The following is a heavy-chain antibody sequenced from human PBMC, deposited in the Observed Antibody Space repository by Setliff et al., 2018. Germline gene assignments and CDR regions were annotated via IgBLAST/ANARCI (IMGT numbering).Heavy chain of an antibody. D-gene: IGHD3-22*01. J-gene: IGHJ4*02. V-gene: IGHV3-30*18. Sequence: PGGSLRLSCVASGYTFSSYAIHWVRQAPGKGLEWVALISWDGTKTSYEDSVRGRFTISRDGSKSTLYLDMSSLRSEDTAVYHCAKVLDTTGYYYFDFWGQGTLVTVSS. CDR3: AKVLDTTGYYYFDF. CDR1: GYTFSSYA. CDR2: ISWDGTKT.